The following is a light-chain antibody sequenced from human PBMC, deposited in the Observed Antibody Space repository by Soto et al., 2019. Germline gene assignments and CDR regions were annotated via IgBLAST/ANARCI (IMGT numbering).Light chain of an antibody. CDR3: QQYYSTPPYT. CDR1: QSVLYSSNNKNY. V-gene: IGKV4-1*01. J-gene: IGKJ2*01. Sequence: DIVMTQSPDSLAVYLGERATINCKSSQSVLYSSNNKNYLAWYQQKPGQPPKLLIYWASTRESWVPDRFSGSGSGTDFTLTISSLQAEDVAVYYCQQYYSTPPYTFGQGTKLEIK. CDR2: WAS.